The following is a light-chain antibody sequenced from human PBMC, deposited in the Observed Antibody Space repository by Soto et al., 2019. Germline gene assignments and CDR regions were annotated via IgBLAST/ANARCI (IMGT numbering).Light chain of an antibody. CDR1: SSNIGTGYD. J-gene: IGLJ1*01. CDR2: GNN. CDR3: QSSDGRLTTFV. V-gene: IGLV1-40*01. Sequence: QSVLTQPPSVSGAPGQRVTISCTGSSSNIGTGYDVHWYQRLPGGAPRLLIYGNNNRPSGVPDRFSASKSGTSASLAITGLQAEDEADYFCQSSDGRLTTFVFGSGTKVTVL.